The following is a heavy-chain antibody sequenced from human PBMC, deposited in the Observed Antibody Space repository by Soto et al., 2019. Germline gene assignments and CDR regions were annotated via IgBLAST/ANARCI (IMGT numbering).Heavy chain of an antibody. D-gene: IGHD3-9*01. J-gene: IGHJ3*02. Sequence: ASVKVSCKASGYTFTSYGISWVRQAPGQGLEWMGWISAYNGNTNYAQKLQGRVTMTTDTSTSTAYMELRSLGSDDTAVYYCARDYRAIYDILTGYHDAFDIWGQGTMVTVSS. CDR2: ISAYNGNT. V-gene: IGHV1-18*01. CDR1: GYTFTSYG. CDR3: ARDYRAIYDILTGYHDAFDI.